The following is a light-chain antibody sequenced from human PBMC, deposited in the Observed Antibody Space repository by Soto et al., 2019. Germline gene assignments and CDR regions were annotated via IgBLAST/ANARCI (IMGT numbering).Light chain of an antibody. J-gene: IGLJ2*01. CDR2: NTN. Sequence: QAVVTQEPSFSVSPGGTVTLTCGLSSGSVSTSYYPNWYQQTPGQAPRALIYNTNTRSSGVPDRFSGSILGNKAALTITGAQADDESDYYCVLYIASGIWAFGGGTKLTVL. V-gene: IGLV8-61*01. CDR1: SGSVSTSYY. CDR3: VLYIASGIWA.